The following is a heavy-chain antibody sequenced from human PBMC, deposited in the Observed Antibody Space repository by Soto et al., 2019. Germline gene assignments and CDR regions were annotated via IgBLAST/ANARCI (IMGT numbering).Heavy chain of an antibody. D-gene: IGHD6-6*01. J-gene: IGHJ5*02. CDR3: ARDSSSWFDP. V-gene: IGHV4-59*01. Sequence: SETLSLTCTVSGGSISSYYWSWIRQPPGKGLEWIGYIYYSGSTNYNPSLKSRVTISVDTSKNQFSLKLSSVTAADTAVYYCARDSSSWFDPWGQGTLVTVS. CDR2: IYYSGST. CDR1: GGSISSYY.